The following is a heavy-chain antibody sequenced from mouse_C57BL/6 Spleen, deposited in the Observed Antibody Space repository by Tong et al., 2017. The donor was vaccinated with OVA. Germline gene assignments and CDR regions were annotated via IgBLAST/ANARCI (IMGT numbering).Heavy chain of an antibody. CDR2: INPYNGGT. CDR1: GYTFTDYY. CDR3: ARDRVNWDYAMDY. Sequence: EVQLQESGPVLVKPGASVKMSCKASGYTFTDYYMNWVKQSHGKSLEWIGVINPYNGGTSYNQKFKGKATLTVDKSSSTAYMQLKSLTSEDSAVYFCARDRVNWDYAMDYWGQGTSVTVSS. D-gene: IGHD4-1*01. J-gene: IGHJ4*01. V-gene: IGHV1-19*01.